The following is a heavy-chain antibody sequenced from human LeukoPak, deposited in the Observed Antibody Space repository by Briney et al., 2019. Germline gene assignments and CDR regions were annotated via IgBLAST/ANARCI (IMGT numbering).Heavy chain of an antibody. CDR3: ARVSGWDYFDY. CDR2: IYSGGST. V-gene: IGHV3-53*01. CDR1: GFTVSSNY. J-gene: IGHJ4*02. Sequence: GGSLRLSCAASGFTVSSNYMSWVRQAPGKGLEWVPVIYSGGSTHYADSVKGRFTISRDNSKNTLYLQMNSLRAEDTAVYYCARVSGWDYFDYWGQGTLVTVSS. D-gene: IGHD6-19*01.